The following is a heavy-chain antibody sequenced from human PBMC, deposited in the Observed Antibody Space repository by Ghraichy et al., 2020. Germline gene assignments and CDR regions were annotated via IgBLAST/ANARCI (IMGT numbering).Heavy chain of an antibody. CDR1: GGSISSYY. CDR3: ARSRLVGAYHFDY. Sequence: TLSLTCTVSGGSISSYYWNWVRQPPGKGLEWIGSVHYSGSTNYNPSLKSRVTISLDKSKNQFSLKLSSVTAADTAVYYCARSRLVGAYHFDYWGQGALVTVSS. D-gene: IGHD1-26*01. CDR2: VHYSGST. V-gene: IGHV4-59*01. J-gene: IGHJ4*02.